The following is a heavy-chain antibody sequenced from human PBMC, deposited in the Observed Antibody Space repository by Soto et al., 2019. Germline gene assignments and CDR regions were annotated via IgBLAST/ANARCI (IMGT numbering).Heavy chain of an antibody. CDR2: IDPTDSYT. CDR1: GYSLTTYW. V-gene: IGHV5-10-1*01. Sequence: GESLKISCQGSGYSLTTYWISWVRQMPGKGLECMGRIDPTDSYTDYSPSFKGHVTMSVDRSINTAYLEWSSLKASDTAMYYCARLTLAHDSSGYHIFDYWGQGTLVTVSS. D-gene: IGHD3-22*01. J-gene: IGHJ4*02. CDR3: ARLTLAHDSSGYHIFDY.